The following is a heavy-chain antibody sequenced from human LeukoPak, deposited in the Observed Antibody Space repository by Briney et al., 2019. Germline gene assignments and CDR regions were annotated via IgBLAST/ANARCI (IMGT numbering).Heavy chain of an antibody. D-gene: IGHD3-10*01. CDR2: INHSGST. V-gene: IGHV4-34*01. Sequence: KTSETLSLTCTVSGGSISSYYWSWIRQPPGKGLEWIGEINHSGSTNYNPSLKSRVTISVDTSKNQFSLKLSSVTAADTAVYYCARPGGSGIYYFDYWGQGTLVTVSS. J-gene: IGHJ4*02. CDR3: ARPGGSGIYYFDY. CDR1: GGSISSYY.